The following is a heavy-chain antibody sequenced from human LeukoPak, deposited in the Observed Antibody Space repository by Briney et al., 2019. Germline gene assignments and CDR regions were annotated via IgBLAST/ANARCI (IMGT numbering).Heavy chain of an antibody. CDR1: GFTFSVHY. J-gene: IGHJ4*02. CDR2: TRNKANSYTT. V-gene: IGHV3-72*01. CDR3: AKDGRSARLGYYFDY. Sequence: PGGSLRLSCAASGFTFSVHYLDWVRQAPGKGLEWVGRTRNKANSYTTEYAASVKGRFTISRDDSKNSLYLHMSSLRAEDTALYYCAKDGRSARLGYYFDYWGQGTLVTVSS. D-gene: IGHD2-15*01.